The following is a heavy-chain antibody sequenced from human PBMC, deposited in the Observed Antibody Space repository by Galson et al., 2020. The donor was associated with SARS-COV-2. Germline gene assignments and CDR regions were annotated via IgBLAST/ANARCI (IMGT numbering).Heavy chain of an antibody. CDR2: ISWNSGSI. CDR3: AKDGVPMDYGTINWFDP. D-gene: IGHD4-17*01. V-gene: IGHV3-9*01. Sequence: SLKISCAASGFTFDDYAMHWVRQAPGKGLVWVSGISWNSGSIGYADSVKGRFTISRDNAKNSLYLQMNSLRAEDTALYYCAKDGVPMDYGTINWFDPWGQGTLVTVSS. J-gene: IGHJ5*02. CDR1: GFTFDDYA.